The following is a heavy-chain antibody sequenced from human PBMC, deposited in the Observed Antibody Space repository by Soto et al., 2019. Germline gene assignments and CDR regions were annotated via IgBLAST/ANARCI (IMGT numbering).Heavy chain of an antibody. CDR2: INTYNGKT. J-gene: IGHJ3*02. CDR1: GYTFTSYG. D-gene: IGHD3-9*01. Sequence: QVQLVQSGAEVKKPGASVKVSCKASGYTFTSYGVSWVRQAPGQGLEWMGWINTYNGKTNYAQKLQGRVTMTTDTSTSTAYMELRSLRSDDTAVYYCARWKYNDNLTGYPLDAFDIWGQGTMVTVSS. CDR3: ARWKYNDNLTGYPLDAFDI. V-gene: IGHV1-18*01.